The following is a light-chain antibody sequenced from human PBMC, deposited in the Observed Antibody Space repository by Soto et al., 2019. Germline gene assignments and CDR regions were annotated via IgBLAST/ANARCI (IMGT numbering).Light chain of an antibody. V-gene: IGLV1-40*03. Sequence: QAVVTQPPSVSGAPGQRVIISCTGSSSTIGAGYDVHWYQQLPGTAPKLLIYANTNRPSGVPDRFSGSKSGASASLAITGLQAEDEADYYCQSYDGSSVVFGGGTKVTVL. CDR3: QSYDGSSVV. CDR1: SSTIGAGYD. CDR2: ANT. J-gene: IGLJ2*01.